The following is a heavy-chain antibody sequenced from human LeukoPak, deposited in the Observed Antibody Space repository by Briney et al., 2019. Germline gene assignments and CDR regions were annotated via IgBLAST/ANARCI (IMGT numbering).Heavy chain of an antibody. Sequence: GGSLRLSRADSRFTLSSYSMIWVRQAPGKGREWVSAISGSGCSTYYADSVKGRFTSSRDNSKNTLYLQMNSLRAEDTAVYYCAKDIYAEYFQHWGQGTLVTVSS. CDR1: RFTLSSYS. V-gene: IGHV3-23*01. D-gene: IGHD5/OR15-5a*01. CDR2: ISGSGCST. J-gene: IGHJ1*01. CDR3: AKDIYAEYFQH.